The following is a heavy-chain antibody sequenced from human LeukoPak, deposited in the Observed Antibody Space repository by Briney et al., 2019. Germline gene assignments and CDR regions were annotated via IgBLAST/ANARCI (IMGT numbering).Heavy chain of an antibody. CDR2: IYYSGST. Sequence: SQTLSLTCTVSGGSISSGDYYWSWIRQPPGKGLEWIGYIYYSGSTYYNPSLKSRVTISVDTSKNQFSLKLSSVTAADTAVYYCARALWFEEPSRGADFDYWGQGTLVTVSS. V-gene: IGHV4-30-4*01. D-gene: IGHD3-10*01. CDR1: GGSISSGDYY. J-gene: IGHJ4*02. CDR3: ARALWFEEPSRGADFDY.